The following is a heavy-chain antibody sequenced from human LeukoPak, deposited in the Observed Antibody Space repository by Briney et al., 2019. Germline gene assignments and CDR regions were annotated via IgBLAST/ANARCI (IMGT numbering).Heavy chain of an antibody. Sequence: PGGSLRLSCAASGFTFNSYAMSWVRQAPGKGLEWVSSISSSGGSTYYVDSVKGRFTISRDNSKNTLCLQMNSLRAEDTAVYYCAESPMTRVTTGGFDFWGQGTLVTVSS. J-gene: IGHJ4*02. V-gene: IGHV3-23*01. D-gene: IGHD4-17*01. CDR1: GFTFNSYA. CDR3: AESPMTRVTTGGFDF. CDR2: ISSSGGST.